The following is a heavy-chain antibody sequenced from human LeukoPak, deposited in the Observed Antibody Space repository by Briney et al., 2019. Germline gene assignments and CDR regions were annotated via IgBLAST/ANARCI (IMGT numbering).Heavy chain of an antibody. Sequence: PGGSLRLSCAVSGFTFSSYAMHWVRQAPGKGLEWVAVISYDGSNKYYADSVKGRFTISRDNSKNTLYLQMNSLRAEDTAVYYCARDRGHYGSGSYHTYWGQGTLVTVSS. D-gene: IGHD3-10*01. J-gene: IGHJ4*02. CDR2: ISYDGSNK. CDR3: ARDRGHYGSGSYHTY. CDR1: GFTFSSYA. V-gene: IGHV3-30-3*01.